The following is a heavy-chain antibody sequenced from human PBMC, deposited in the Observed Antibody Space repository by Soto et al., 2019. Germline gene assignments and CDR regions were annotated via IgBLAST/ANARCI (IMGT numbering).Heavy chain of an antibody. V-gene: IGHV4-39*01. J-gene: IGHJ4*02. CDR2: IYYSGST. CDR1: GGSISSNNYY. CDR3: ASPFYGRAFFDY. Sequence: PSETLSLTCTVSGGSISSNNYYWGWIRQPPGKGLEWIGSIYYSGSTYYNPSLKSRVTISVDTSKHQFSLKLSSVTAADTAVYYCASPFYGRAFFDYWGRGTLVTVSS. D-gene: IGHD4-17*01.